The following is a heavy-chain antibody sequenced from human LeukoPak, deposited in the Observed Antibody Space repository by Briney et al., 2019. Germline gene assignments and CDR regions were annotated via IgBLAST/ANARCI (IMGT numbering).Heavy chain of an antibody. V-gene: IGHV3-23*01. CDR3: AKAKGSLYYYGSGSYLGFDY. D-gene: IGHD3-10*01. CDR1: GFTFSNYW. Sequence: GGSLRLSCAASGFTFSNYWMTWVRQAPGKGLEWVSAISGSGGSTYYADSVKGRFTISRDNSKNTLYLQMNSLRAEDTAVYYCAKAKGSLYYYGSGSYLGFDYWGQGTLVTVSS. J-gene: IGHJ4*02. CDR2: ISGSGGST.